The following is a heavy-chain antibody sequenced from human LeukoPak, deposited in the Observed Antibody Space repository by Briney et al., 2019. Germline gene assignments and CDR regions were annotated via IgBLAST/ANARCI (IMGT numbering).Heavy chain of an antibody. CDR2: IASDGSST. J-gene: IGHJ4*02. D-gene: IGHD2-15*01. CDR3: AKDYCSGGTCHGDY. CDR1: GFTFSSYW. V-gene: IGHV3-74*01. Sequence: GGSLRLSCAASGFTFSSYWMHWVRQAPGKGLVWVSRIASDGSSTTYADSVKGRFSISRDNAKNTLYLQMNSLRVEDTAVYYCAKDYCSGGTCHGDYWGQGTLVTVSS.